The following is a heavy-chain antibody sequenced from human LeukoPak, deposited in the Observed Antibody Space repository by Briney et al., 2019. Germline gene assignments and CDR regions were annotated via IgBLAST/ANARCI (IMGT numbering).Heavy chain of an antibody. CDR3: ARPGYCNNGSCRNWFDP. CDR2: ISAYNGNT. J-gene: IGHJ5*02. CDR1: GYTFTSYA. V-gene: IGHV1-18*01. D-gene: IGHD2-8*01. Sequence: ASVKVSCKASGYTFTSYAMNWVRQAPGQGLEWMGWISAYNGNTNYAQKFQGRVTMTTDTSTSTAYMELRSLRSDDTAVYYCARPGYCNNGSCRNWFDPWGQGTLVTVSS.